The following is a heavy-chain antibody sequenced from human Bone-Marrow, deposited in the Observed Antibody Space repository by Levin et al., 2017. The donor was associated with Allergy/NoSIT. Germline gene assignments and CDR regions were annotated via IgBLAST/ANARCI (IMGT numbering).Heavy chain of an antibody. CDR2: ITANGDRT. J-gene: IGHJ4*02. CDR1: GFALNNYP. V-gene: IGHV3-23*01. D-gene: IGHD6-25*01. CDR3: AKLTPAASAADY. Sequence: GGSLRLSCAASGFALNNYPMSWVRQAPGRGLEWVSSITANGDRTYLADSVEDRFTVSRDNSKNTVYLQIKSLRVEDTAIYFCAKLTPAASAADYWGQGTLLTVSS.